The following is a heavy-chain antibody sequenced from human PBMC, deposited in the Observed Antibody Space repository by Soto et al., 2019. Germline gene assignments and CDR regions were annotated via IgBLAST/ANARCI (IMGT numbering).Heavy chain of an antibody. CDR3: ARTHFYEAGGVFDYFDA. D-gene: IGHD3-22*01. J-gene: IGHJ4*02. Sequence: SVKVSCRGSGGSFSRKTLCWVRQAPGQGLEWLGGITPHLGTTDLAQKFQGRVTISADESSTTAYMELGGLRPEDTAMYYCARTHFYEAGGVFDYFDAWGQGTLVTVS. CDR1: GGSFSRKT. V-gene: IGHV1-69*13. CDR2: ITPHLGTT.